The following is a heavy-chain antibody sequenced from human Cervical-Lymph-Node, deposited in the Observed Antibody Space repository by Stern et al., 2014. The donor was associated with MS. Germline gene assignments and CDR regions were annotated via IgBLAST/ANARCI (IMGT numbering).Heavy chain of an antibody. Sequence: VQLVESGPEVKKPGSSVKVSCKASGGTFTNFGFCWVRQAPGPGLGWMGGLITLFGMANYAKKFQGRVTITAVKYTRTVSMELGSLTSDDTAVYYCARVPRKTGTTNWFDSWGQGTLVTVSS. J-gene: IGHJ5*01. CDR3: ARVPRKTGTTNWFDS. CDR1: GGTFTNFG. CDR2: LITLFGMA. D-gene: IGHD1-7*01. V-gene: IGHV1-69*17.